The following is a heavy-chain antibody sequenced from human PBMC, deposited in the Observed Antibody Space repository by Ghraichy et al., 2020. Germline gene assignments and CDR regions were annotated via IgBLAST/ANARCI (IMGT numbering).Heavy chain of an antibody. J-gene: IGHJ6*02. CDR3: SRRGRGYSLYYYGLDV. V-gene: IGHV4-59*08. Sequence: SETLSLTCTVSGGSIRSQYLTWIRKPPGKGLEWIGYVSYTGNTNYNPSLKSRVTISVDTSKNQFSLSLTSVTAADTAVYYCSRRGRGYSLYYYGLDVWGQGTTVTVSS. CDR1: GGSIRSQY. D-gene: IGHD5-18*01. CDR2: VSYTGNT.